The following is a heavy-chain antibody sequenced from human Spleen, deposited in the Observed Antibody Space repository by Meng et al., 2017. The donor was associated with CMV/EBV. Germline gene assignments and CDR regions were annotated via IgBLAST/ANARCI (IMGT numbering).Heavy chain of an antibody. D-gene: IGHD5-12*01. V-gene: IGHV1-18*01. Sequence: ASVKVSCKASGYTFTRYGITWVRQAPGQGLEWMGWISAYNGNTNYAQKLQARVTMTRDTSASTVYMELSSLRSEDTAVYFCARGNKRYYRGSYYFDYWGQGTLVTVSS. CDR2: ISAYNGNT. CDR1: GYTFTRYG. J-gene: IGHJ4*02. CDR3: ARGNKRYYRGSYYFDY.